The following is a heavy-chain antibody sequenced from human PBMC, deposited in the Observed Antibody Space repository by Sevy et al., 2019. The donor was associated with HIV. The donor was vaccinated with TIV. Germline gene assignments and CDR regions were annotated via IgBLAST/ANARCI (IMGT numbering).Heavy chain of an antibody. J-gene: IGHJ3*02. CDR1: SFTFTTFA. D-gene: IGHD6-19*01. CDR2: ISGSSNYI. V-gene: IGHV3-21*06. CDR3: ARSGLAWDAFDI. Sequence: GGSLRLSCTTSSFTFTTFAMNWVRQSPGKGLEWVSYISGSSNYIYYADSVKGRFTISRDNAKNSLYLQMTSLRGEDMAVYYCARSGLAWDAFDIWGRGTMVTVSS.